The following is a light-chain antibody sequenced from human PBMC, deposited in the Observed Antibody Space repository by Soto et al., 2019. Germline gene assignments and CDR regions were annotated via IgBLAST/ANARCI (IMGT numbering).Light chain of an antibody. CDR1: SSDVGGYNF. V-gene: IGLV2-14*01. J-gene: IGLJ3*02. CDR3: NSYTSRGSWV. Sequence: QSVLTQPASVSGSPGQSITISCTGTSSDVGGYNFVSWYQQHAGKAPKLMIYEVSNRPSGVSNRFSGSKSGNTASLTISGLQAEDEADYYCNSYTSRGSWVFGGGTKLTVL. CDR2: EVS.